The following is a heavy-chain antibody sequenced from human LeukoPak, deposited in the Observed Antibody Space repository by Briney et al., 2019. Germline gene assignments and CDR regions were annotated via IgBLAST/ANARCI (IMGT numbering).Heavy chain of an antibody. Sequence: SETLSLTCTVSGGSISTSSYYWGWVRQPPGKGLEWIGNIFYSGSTYYSLSLKSRVTISLDTSRNQFSLKLSSVTAADTAVYYCARDQATIILGYFDYWGQGTLVTVSS. CDR3: ARDQATIILGYFDY. CDR1: GGSISTSSYY. J-gene: IGHJ4*02. D-gene: IGHD1-26*01. V-gene: IGHV4-39*07. CDR2: IFYSGST.